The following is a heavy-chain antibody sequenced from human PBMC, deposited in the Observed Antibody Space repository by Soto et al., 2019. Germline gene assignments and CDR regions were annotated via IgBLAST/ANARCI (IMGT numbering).Heavy chain of an antibody. J-gene: IGHJ5*02. V-gene: IGHV1-46*01. CDR3: ARGDIVLVPASEGNWFDP. D-gene: IGHD2-2*01. CDR2: INPDAGAT. Sequence: QVQLVQSGAEVKKPGASVTRSCKASAYSFTTYHIHWVRQAPGQGLEWMGLINPDAGATNYAQRFQGRLRLSRDTSTSTVYMELRSLRFDDTAVYYCARGDIVLVPASEGNWFDPWGQGTLVTVSS. CDR1: AYSFTTYH.